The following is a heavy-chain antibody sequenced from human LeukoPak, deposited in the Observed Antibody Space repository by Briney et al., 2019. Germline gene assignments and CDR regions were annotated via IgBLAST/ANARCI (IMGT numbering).Heavy chain of an antibody. CDR2: IRYDGSNK. D-gene: IGHD3-9*01. CDR3: AKGRSDWEDAFDT. J-gene: IGHJ3*02. V-gene: IGHV3-30*02. CDR1: GFTFSSYG. Sequence: GGSLRLSCAASGFTFSSYGMHWVRQAPGNGLEWVAFIRYDGSNKYYADSVKGRFTISRDNSKNTLYLQMNSLRAEDTAVYYCAKGRSDWEDAFDTWGQGTMVTVSS.